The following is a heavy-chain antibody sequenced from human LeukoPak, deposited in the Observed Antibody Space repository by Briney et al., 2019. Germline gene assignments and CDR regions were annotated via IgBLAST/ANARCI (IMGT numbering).Heavy chain of an antibody. CDR3: ARGVTSGMTTVTFWFDP. V-gene: IGHV1-69*13. Sequence: GASVKVSCKASGGTFSSYAISWVRQAPGQGLEWMGGIIPIFGTANYAQKFQGRVTITADESTSTAYMELSSPRSEDTAVYYCARGVTSGMTTVTFWFDPWGQGTLVTVSS. D-gene: IGHD4-17*01. CDR1: GGTFSSYA. CDR2: IIPIFGTA. J-gene: IGHJ5*02.